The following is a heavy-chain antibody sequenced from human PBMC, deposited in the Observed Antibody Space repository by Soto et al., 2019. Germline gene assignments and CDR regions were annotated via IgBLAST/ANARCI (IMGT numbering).Heavy chain of an antibody. CDR3: ARVLGTVTTAYFDY. CDR1: GGSFSGYY. J-gene: IGHJ4*02. D-gene: IGHD4-4*01. V-gene: IGHV4-34*01. CDR2: INHSGST. Sequence: ETLSLSCPVSGGSFSGYYWSWIRQPPGKGLEWIGEINHSGSTNYNPSLKSRVTISVDTSKNQFSLKLSSVTAADTDVYYCARVLGTVTTAYFDYWGQGTLVTVYS.